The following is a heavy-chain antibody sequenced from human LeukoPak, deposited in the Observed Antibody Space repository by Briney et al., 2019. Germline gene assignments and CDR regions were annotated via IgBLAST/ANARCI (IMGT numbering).Heavy chain of an antibody. CDR1: GGTFSSYA. Sequence: SVKVSCKASGGTFSSYAISWVRQAPGQGLEWMGGIIPIFGTANYAQKFQGRVTITADESTSTAYMELSSLRSEDTAVYYCARGSSLLVDYYYYYMDVWGKGTTVTISS. V-gene: IGHV1-69*13. CDR3: ARGSSLLVDYYYYYMDV. CDR2: IIPIFGTA. D-gene: IGHD1-26*01. J-gene: IGHJ6*03.